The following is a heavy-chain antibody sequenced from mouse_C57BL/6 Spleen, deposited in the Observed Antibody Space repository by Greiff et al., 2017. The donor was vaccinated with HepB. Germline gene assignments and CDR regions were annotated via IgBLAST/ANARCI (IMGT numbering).Heavy chain of an antibody. V-gene: IGHV5-17*01. CDR3: QRSSSGVWFAY. D-gene: IGHD1-1*01. J-gene: IGHJ3*01. Sequence: EVQRVESGGGLVKPGGSLKLSCTASGFTFSDYGMHWVRQAPEKGLEWVAYISSGSSTNYYADTVKGRFTITRDNAENTRFLQMTSLRSEDSAMSYCQRSSSGVWFAYWGQGTLVTVSA. CDR1: GFTFSDYG. CDR2: ISSGSSTN.